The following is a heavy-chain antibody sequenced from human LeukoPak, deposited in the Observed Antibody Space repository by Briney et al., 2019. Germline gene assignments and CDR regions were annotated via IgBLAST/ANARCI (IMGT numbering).Heavy chain of an antibody. Sequence: PSETLSLTCTVSGGSLSSYYWSWIRQPPGKGLEWIGYIYYSGSTNYNPSLKSRVTISVDTSKNQFSLKLSSVTAADTAVYYCARHWDYGDYEGGYWGQGTLVTVSS. J-gene: IGHJ4*02. CDR2: IYYSGST. CDR1: GGSLSSYY. CDR3: ARHWDYGDYEGGY. V-gene: IGHV4-59*08. D-gene: IGHD4-17*01.